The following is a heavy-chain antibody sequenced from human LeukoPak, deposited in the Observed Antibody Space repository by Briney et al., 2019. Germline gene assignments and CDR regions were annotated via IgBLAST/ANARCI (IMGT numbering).Heavy chain of an antibody. V-gene: IGHV3-11*01. Sequence: GGSLRLSCAASGFTFSDYYMSWIRQAPGKGLEWVSYISSSGSTIYYADSVKGRFTISRDNAKNSLYLQMNSPRAEDTAVYYCARDPPYAPPDYWGQGTLVTVSS. CDR2: ISSSGSTI. J-gene: IGHJ4*02. CDR3: ARDPPYAPPDY. CDR1: GFTFSDYY.